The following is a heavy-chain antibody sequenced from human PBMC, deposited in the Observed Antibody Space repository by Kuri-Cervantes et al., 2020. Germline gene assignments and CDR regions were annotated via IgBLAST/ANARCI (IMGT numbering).Heavy chain of an antibody. CDR1: GYSISISGYY. V-gene: IGHV4-39*01. D-gene: IGHD4-17*01. CDR2: MYYTGNT. J-gene: IGHJ4*02. CDR3: ARQEYGDHGFDH. Sequence: SETLSLTCDVFGYSISISGYYWGWIRQAPGKGLEWIGSMYYTGNTYYSLSLKSRVTISEDTSKNQLSLTLSFVTAADTAMYYCARQEYGDHGFDHWGQGTLVTVSS.